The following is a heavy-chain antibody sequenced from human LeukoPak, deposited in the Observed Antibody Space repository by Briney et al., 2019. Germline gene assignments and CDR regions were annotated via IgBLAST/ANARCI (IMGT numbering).Heavy chain of an antibody. Sequence: PGGSLRLSCAASGFTFSSYWMSWVRQAPGKGLEWVANIKQDGSEKYYVDSVKGRFTISRDNAKNSLYLQMNSLRAEDTAVYYCARDEVQLSLDGYYYYGMDVWGQGTTVTVSS. CDR1: GFTFSSYW. D-gene: IGHD5-18*01. J-gene: IGHJ6*02. V-gene: IGHV3-7*01. CDR2: IKQDGSEK. CDR3: ARDEVQLSLDGYYYYGMDV.